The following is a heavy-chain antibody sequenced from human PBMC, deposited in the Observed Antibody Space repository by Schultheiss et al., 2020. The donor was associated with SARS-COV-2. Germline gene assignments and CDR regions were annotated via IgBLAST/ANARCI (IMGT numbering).Heavy chain of an antibody. Sequence: GGSLRLSCAASGFTFSSYWMHWVRQAPGKGLVWVSRISSDGSRTNYADSVKGRFTFSRDTSRTKRDLQVNSLRAEDTAVYYCARWFNNDYGDLWGQGTVVTVSS. CDR2: ISSDGSRT. CDR1: GFTFSSYW. V-gene: IGHV3-74*01. D-gene: IGHD4/OR15-4a*01. CDR3: ARWFNNDYGDL. J-gene: IGHJ5*02.